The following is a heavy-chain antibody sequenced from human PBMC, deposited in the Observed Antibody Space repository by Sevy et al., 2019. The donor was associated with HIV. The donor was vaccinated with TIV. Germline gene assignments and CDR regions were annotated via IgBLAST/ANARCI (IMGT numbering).Heavy chain of an antibody. CDR3: NTDPIILLLVTNGLDV. CDR2: IKAKADCGTI. CDR1: GFTFSYAW. Sequence: GGSLRLSCAASGFTFSYAWMSWVRQAPGKGLEWIGRIKAKADCGTIEDAAPVKGRFTISRDDSKNTLYLQMNSLKTEDTAVYYCNTDPIILLLVTNGLDVWGQGTTVTVSS. V-gene: IGHV3-15*01. J-gene: IGHJ6*02. D-gene: IGHD2-8*02.